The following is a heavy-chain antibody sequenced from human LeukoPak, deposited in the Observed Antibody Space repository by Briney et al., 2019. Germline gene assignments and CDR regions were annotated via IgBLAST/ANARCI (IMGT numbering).Heavy chain of an antibody. V-gene: IGHV1-24*01. CDR1: GYTLTESS. J-gene: IGHJ4*02. D-gene: IGHD6-19*01. CDR2: FDPEDGEA. CDR3: VADIRSGWRNY. Sequence: GASVKVSCKVSGYTLTESSVHWVRQPPGKGLEWMGGFDPEDGEAIYAPKIQGRVTMTEDASTDTAYLELRSLRSGDTAVYYCVADIRSGWRNYWGQGTLITVSS.